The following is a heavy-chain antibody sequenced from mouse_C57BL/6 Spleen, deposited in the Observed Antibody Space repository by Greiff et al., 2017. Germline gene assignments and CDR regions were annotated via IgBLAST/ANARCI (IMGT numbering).Heavy chain of an antibody. CDR1: GYAFSSYW. D-gene: IGHD1-1*01. J-gene: IGHJ3*01. V-gene: IGHV1-80*01. CDR2: IYPGDGDT. CDR3: ARCTKVVPPWFAY. Sequence: QVQLKESGAELVKPGASVKISCKASGYAFSSYWMNWVKQRPGKGLEWIGQIYPGDGDTNYNGKFKGKATLTADKSSSPAYMQLSSLTSEDSAVYYCARCTKVVPPWFAYWGQGTLVTVSA.